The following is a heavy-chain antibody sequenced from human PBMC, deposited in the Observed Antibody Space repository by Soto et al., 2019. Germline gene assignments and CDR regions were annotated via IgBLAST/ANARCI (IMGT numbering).Heavy chain of an antibody. CDR2: ISYDGSNK. CDR3: AKDNSPYGDYDPFDY. J-gene: IGHJ4*02. D-gene: IGHD4-17*01. CDR1: GFTFSSYG. Sequence: PGGSLRLSCAASGFTFSSYGMHWVRQAPGKGLEWVAVISYDGSNKYYADSVKGRFTISRDNSKNTLYLQMNSLRAEDTAVYYCAKDNSPYGDYDPFDYWGQGTLVTVSS. V-gene: IGHV3-30*18.